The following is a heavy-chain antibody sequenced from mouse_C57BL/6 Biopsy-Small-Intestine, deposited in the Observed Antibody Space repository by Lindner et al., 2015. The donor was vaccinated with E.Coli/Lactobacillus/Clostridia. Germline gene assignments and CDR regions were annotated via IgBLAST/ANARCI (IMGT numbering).Heavy chain of an antibody. V-gene: IGHV1-64*01. CDR1: GYTFTGYY. D-gene: IGHD1-1*02. CDR2: INPSGGST. Sequence: SVKVSCKASGYTFTGYYMHWARQAPGQGLEWMGIINPSGGSTSYAQKFQGRVTMTSDTSTSTVYMELSSLRSEDTAVYYCARDFGGTPFDYWGQGTLVTVSS. J-gene: IGHJ4*01. CDR3: ARDFGGTPFDY.